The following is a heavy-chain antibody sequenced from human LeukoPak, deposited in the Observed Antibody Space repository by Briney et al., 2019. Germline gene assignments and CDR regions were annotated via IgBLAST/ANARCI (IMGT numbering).Heavy chain of an antibody. CDR1: GGSFSGYY. Sequence: SETLSLTCAVYGGSFSGYYWSWIRQPPGKGLEWIGEINHSGSTNYNPSLKSRVTIPVDTSKNQFSLKLSSVTAADTAVYYCARFKRVCGGDCSDAFDIWGQGTMVTVSS. CDR3: ARFKRVCGGDCSDAFDI. J-gene: IGHJ3*02. V-gene: IGHV4-34*01. CDR2: INHSGST. D-gene: IGHD2-21*02.